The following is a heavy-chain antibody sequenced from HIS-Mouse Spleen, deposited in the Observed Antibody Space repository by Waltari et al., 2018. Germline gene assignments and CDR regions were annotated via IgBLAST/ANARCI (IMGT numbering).Heavy chain of an antibody. CDR2: IDWDDDK. D-gene: IGHD6-19*01. V-gene: IGHV2-70*15. Sequence: QVTLRESGPALVTPTQTLTLTCTFSGFSLSTSGMCVSWIRQPPGKALEWLARIDWDDDKYYSTALKTTLTISKDTSKNQEVRTMTDMDPVETATYYSGRIAEGYTSGWYAFDYWGQGTLVTVSS. CDR1: GFSLSTSGMC. J-gene: IGHJ4*02. CDR3: GRIAEGYTSGWYAFDY.